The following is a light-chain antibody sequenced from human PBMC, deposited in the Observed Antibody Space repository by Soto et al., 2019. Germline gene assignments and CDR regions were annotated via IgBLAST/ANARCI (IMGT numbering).Light chain of an antibody. Sequence: EIVLTQSPGTLSLSPGERATLSCRASQSVISTYLAWYQQKPGQAPRLLIYGASNRATGIPDRFSGSGSGTDFTLTISRLEPEDFAVYYCQKYGSSPPITFGQGTRLEIK. CDR3: QKYGSSPPIT. J-gene: IGKJ5*01. CDR2: GAS. V-gene: IGKV3-20*01. CDR1: QSVISTY.